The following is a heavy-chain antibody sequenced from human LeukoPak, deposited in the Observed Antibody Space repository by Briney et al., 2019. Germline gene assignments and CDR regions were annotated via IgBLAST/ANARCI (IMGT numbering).Heavy chain of an antibody. CDR3: ARSSHMTEIDY. D-gene: IGHD2-21*02. J-gene: IGHJ4*02. V-gene: IGHV5-51*01. CDR2: IYPGDSDT. CDR1: GYSFTSYW. Sequence: GESLKISCRGSGYSFTSYWIGWVRHMPGKGLEWMGIIYPGDSDTRYAPSFQGQVTISADKSISTAYVQWSSLKASDTAMYYCARSSHMTEIDYWGQGTLVTVSS.